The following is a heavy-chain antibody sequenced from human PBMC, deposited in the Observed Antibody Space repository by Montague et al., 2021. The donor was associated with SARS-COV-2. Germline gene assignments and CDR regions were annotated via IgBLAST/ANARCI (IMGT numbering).Heavy chain of an antibody. D-gene: IGHD2-15*01. Sequence: STYYPDSVKGRFTISRDNSKNTLYLQMNSLSAEDTAVYSCAKEEECCSGDGSYIDYWGQGTLVTVSS. CDR2: ST. J-gene: IGHJ4*02. CDR3: AKEEECCSGDGSYIDY. V-gene: IGHV3-23*01.